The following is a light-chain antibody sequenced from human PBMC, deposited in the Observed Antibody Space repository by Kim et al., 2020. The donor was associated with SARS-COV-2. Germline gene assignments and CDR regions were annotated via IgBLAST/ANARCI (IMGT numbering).Light chain of an antibody. J-gene: IGLJ1*01. CDR2: DVS. Sequence: QSALTQPASVSGSPGQSITISCTGSYTDIGGYKFVSWYQQHPGKAPKLIIYDVSDRPSGVSHRFSGSRSGTTASLTISGLQTEDEAEYFCSSYATPTSVVFGPGTKVTVL. CDR1: YTDIGGYKF. CDR3: SSYATPTSVV. V-gene: IGLV2-14*01.